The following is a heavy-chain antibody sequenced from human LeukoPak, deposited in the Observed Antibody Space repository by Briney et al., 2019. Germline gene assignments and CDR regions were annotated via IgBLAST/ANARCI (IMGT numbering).Heavy chain of an antibody. CDR1: GFTFSSYW. Sequence: GGSLRLSCAASGFTFSSYWMSWVRQAPGKGLEWVANIKQDGSEKYYVDSVKGRFTISRDNAKNSLYLQMKSLRAEDTAVYYCARDQEWELMPLDIWGKGTTVTVFS. CDR3: ARDQEWELMPLDI. J-gene: IGHJ6*04. D-gene: IGHD1-26*01. CDR2: IKQDGSEK. V-gene: IGHV3-7*01.